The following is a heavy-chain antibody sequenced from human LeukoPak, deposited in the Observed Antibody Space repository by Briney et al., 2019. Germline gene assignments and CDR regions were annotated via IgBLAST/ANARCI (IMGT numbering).Heavy chain of an antibody. Sequence: GGSLRLSCAASGFTFSSYWMHWVRHGPGKGVVWVSRINSDGSSLTYAASVEGRFTISRDNAKNTLYLQMNSLRAEDTAVYYCAGEPGSHAGAVPAYWGQGALVTVSS. CDR1: GFTFSSYW. D-gene: IGHD1-26*01. CDR2: INSDGSSL. J-gene: IGHJ4*02. CDR3: AGEPGSHAGAVPAY. V-gene: IGHV3-74*01.